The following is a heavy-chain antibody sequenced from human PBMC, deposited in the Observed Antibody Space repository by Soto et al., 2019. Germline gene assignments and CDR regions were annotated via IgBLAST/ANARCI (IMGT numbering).Heavy chain of an antibody. CDR3: AKDIGEEAAGDY. CDR2: ISGSGGST. J-gene: IGHJ4*02. V-gene: IGHV3-23*01. Sequence: EVQLLESGGGLVQPGGSLSLSCAASGFTFSSYAMSWVRQAPGKGLEWVSVISGSGGSTYYADSVKGRFTISRDNSKNTRYPQMNSLRAEYTAVYYCAKDIGEEAAGDYWGQGTLVTVSS. CDR1: GFTFSSYA. D-gene: IGHD6-13*01.